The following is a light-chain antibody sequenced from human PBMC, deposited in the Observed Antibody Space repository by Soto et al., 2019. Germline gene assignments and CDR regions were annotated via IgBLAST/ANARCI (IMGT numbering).Light chain of an antibody. Sequence: EIVLTQSPAAMSLSPGERATLSCRASQRFSSYLAWYPQKAGQAPRLLIYDASNMATGITARFSGSGSGTDFTLTISSLDPEEFVVYYCQQRKDWHLTLGGGTKVEIK. CDR1: QRFSSY. CDR2: DAS. CDR3: QQRKDWHLT. V-gene: IGKV3-11*01. J-gene: IGKJ4*01.